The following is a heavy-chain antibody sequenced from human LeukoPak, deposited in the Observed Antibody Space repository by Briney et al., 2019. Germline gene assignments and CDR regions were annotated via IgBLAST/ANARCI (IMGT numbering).Heavy chain of an antibody. D-gene: IGHD1-26*01. CDR2: IYYSGST. CDR1: GGSISSYY. Sequence: SETLSLTCTVSGGSISSYYWSWIRQPPGKGLEWIGYIYYSGSTNYNPSLKSRVTISVDTSKNQFSLKLSSVTAADTAVYYCARDFLRGSYWDYWGQGTLVTVSS. V-gene: IGHV4-59*12. J-gene: IGHJ4*02. CDR3: ARDFLRGSYWDY.